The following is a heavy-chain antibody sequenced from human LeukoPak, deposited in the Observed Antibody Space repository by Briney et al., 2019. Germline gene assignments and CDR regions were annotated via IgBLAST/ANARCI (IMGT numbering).Heavy chain of an antibody. CDR1: GGSISSYY. V-gene: IGHV4-59*01. J-gene: IGHJ4*02. CDR3: ARAAVVTFFDY. Sequence: SETLSLTCTVSGGSISSYYWSWIRQPPGKGLEWIGYIYYSGSTNYNPSLKSRVPISVDTSKNQFSLKLSSMTAADTAVYCCARAAVVTFFDYWGQGTLVTVSS. D-gene: IGHD2-21*02. CDR2: IYYSGST.